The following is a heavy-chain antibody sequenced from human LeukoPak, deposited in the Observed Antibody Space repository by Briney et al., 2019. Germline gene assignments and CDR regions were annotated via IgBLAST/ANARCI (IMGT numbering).Heavy chain of an antibody. CDR2: IKEDGSEI. CDR1: GFNFSTYW. V-gene: IGHV3-7*01. D-gene: IGHD3-10*01. CDR3: VTDQTGRHPYFFDY. Sequence: PGGSLRLSRAASGFNFSTYWMTWVRQVPGKGLEWVANIKEDGSEIYYVDAVKGRFSISRDNAKTSLYLQMNNLSVADTAVYYCVTDQTGRHPYFFDYWGQGTLVTVSS. J-gene: IGHJ4*02.